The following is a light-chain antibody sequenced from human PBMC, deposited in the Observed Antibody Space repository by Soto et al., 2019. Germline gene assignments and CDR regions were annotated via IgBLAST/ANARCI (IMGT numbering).Light chain of an antibody. CDR3: LQDYTYPYT. Sequence: IQMTQSPSSLSASVGDRVTITCRASQAIRNDLGWYQQKPGRAPKLLIFAVSHLESGVPSRFSGSGSGSDFSLTISSLQPEDFGTYYCLQDYTYPYTFGQGTKLEIK. V-gene: IGKV1-6*01. CDR1: QAIRND. CDR2: AVS. J-gene: IGKJ2*01.